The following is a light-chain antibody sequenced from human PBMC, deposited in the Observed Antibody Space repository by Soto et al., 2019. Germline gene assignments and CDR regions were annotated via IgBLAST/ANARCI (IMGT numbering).Light chain of an antibody. CDR2: GNS. V-gene: IGLV1-40*01. J-gene: IGLJ2*01. Sequence: QSVLTQPPSVSGAPGQRVTISCTGSSSNIGAGNDVHWYLQLPGTAPKLLIYGNSNRPSGVPDRFSGSKSGTSGSLAITGLQAEDEADYYCQSYDSNLSGVLFGGGTKVTVL. CDR3: QSYDSNLSGVL. CDR1: SSNIGAGND.